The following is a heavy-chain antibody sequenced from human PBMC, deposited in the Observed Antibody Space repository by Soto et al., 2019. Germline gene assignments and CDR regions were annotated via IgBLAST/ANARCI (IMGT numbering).Heavy chain of an antibody. CDR3: AKDISGRGSFYYYYGMDV. V-gene: IGHV3-21*04. CDR2: ISSSSSYI. D-gene: IGHD3-10*01. CDR1: GFTFSSYS. Sequence: EVQLVESGGGLVKPGGSLRLSCAASGFTFSSYSMNWVRQAPGKGLEWVSSISSSSSYIYYADSVKGRFTISRDNAKKSLYLHTNSLRAEDTALDDGAKDISGRGSFYYYYGMDVWGQGTTVTVSS. J-gene: IGHJ6*02.